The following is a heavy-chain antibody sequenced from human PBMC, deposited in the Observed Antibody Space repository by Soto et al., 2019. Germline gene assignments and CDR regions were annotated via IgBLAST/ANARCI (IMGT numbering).Heavy chain of an antibody. V-gene: IGHV6-1*01. J-gene: IGHJ4*02. D-gene: IGHD3-3*01. CDR2: TYYRSKWFN. Sequence: PSQTLSLTCAISGDSVSSNIAAWNWIGQSPSRGLEWLGRTYYRSKWFNEYALSVKSRISINADTSKNQFSLQLSSVTLEDTAVYYCVRDGDGSGRTDFQYWGQGTLVTVSS. CDR1: GDSVSSNIAA. CDR3: VRDGDGSGRTDFQY.